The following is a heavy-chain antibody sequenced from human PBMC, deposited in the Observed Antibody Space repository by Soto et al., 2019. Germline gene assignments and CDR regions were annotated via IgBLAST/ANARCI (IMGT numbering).Heavy chain of an antibody. J-gene: IGHJ4*02. D-gene: IGHD3-22*01. CDR3: ASGYYDSSGYSIDY. Sequence: SVKVSCKSSGGTFNSFAFSWVRQAPGEGLEWMGGLIVILGSTNYAQKFEGRVTITADEASSTAYMEVSDLRSEDTALYFCASGYYDSSGYSIDYWGQGTQVTVSS. CDR2: LIVILGST. CDR1: GGTFNSFA. V-gene: IGHV1-69*13.